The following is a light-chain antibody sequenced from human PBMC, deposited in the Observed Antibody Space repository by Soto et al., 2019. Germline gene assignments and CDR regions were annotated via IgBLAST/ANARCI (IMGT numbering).Light chain of an antibody. CDR1: QSVSSSY. CDR3: HQYGISPPVT. Sequence: EIVLTQSPGTLSLSPGERATLSCRASQSVSSSYLAWYQQKPGQAPRLLIYGASSRATGIPDRFSGSGSGADFTLTISRLEPEDLAVYYCHQYGISPPVTFGHGTRLEIK. V-gene: IGKV3-20*01. J-gene: IGKJ5*01. CDR2: GAS.